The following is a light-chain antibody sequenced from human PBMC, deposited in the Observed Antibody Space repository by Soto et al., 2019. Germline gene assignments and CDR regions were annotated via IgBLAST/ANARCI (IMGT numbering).Light chain of an antibody. CDR1: QSVSSN. V-gene: IGKV3-15*01. J-gene: IGKJ4*01. CDR2: DAS. Sequence: EIVMTQSPATLSVSPGERATLSCRASQSVSSNLGWYQQKPGQAPRLLVYDASARATGIPARFSGSGTGTEFTLTISSLRSEDFAVYYCQQYNNWPPPLTFGGGTKVEIK. CDR3: QQYNNWPPPLT.